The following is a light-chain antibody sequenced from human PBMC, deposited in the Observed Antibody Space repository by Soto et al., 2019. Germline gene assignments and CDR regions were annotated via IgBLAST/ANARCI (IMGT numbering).Light chain of an antibody. V-gene: IGKV3-15*01. J-gene: IGKJ1*01. CDR1: QSVGSK. CDR3: QQYNNWPRT. Sequence: EIVMTQSPATMSVSPGEKATLSCRASQSVGSKLAWYWQKPGQSPRLLIYGASTRATGVPARFSGGGSGTEFTLTISSLQSEDFEIYYCQQYNNWPRTFGQGTKVDI. CDR2: GAS.